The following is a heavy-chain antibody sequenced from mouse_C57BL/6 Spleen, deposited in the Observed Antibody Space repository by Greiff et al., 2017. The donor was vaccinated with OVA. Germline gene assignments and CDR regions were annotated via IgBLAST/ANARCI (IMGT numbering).Heavy chain of an antibody. CDR2: IDPENGDT. D-gene: IGHD1-1*01. CDR3: TDYGSSPWFAY. V-gene: IGHV14-4*01. Sequence: VHVKQSGAELVRPGASVKLSCTASGFNIKDDYMHWVKQRPEQGLEWIGWIDPENGDTEYASKFQGKATITADTSSNTAYLQLSSLTSEDTAVYYCTDYGSSPWFAYWGQGTLVTVSA. J-gene: IGHJ3*01. CDR1: GFNIKDDY.